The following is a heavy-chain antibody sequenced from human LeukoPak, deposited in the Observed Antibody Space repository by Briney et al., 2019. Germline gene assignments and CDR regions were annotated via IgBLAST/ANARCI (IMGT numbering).Heavy chain of an antibody. D-gene: IGHD2-8*01. CDR3: ARDPPEGYCTNGVCWGRYDY. CDR1: GYTFTSYG. CDR2: ISAYNGNT. J-gene: IGHJ4*02. Sequence: ASVNVSCKASGYTFTSYGISWVRQAPGQGLEWMGWISAYNGNTNYAQKLQGRVTMTTDTSTSTAYMELRSLRSDDTAVYYCARDPPEGYCTNGVCWGRYDYWGQGTLVTVSS. V-gene: IGHV1-18*01.